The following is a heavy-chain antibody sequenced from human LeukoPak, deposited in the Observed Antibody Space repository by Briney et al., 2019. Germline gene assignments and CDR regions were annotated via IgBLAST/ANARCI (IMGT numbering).Heavy chain of an antibody. CDR2: ISGSGSTI. Sequence: GGSLRLSCAASGFTFSDYYMSWIRQAPGKGLEWVSYISGSGSTIHYADSVKGRFTISRDNAKNSLYLQMNSLRADDTAVYYCASDPARDYYDTSGYFRWVDYWGQGTLVTVSS. J-gene: IGHJ4*02. CDR1: GFTFSDYY. CDR3: ASDPARDYYDTSGYFRWVDY. V-gene: IGHV3-11*01. D-gene: IGHD3-22*01.